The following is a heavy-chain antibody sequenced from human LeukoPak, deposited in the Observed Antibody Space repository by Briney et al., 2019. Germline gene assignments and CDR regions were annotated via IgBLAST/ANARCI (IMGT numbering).Heavy chain of an antibody. CDR1: GYTFTKYS. J-gene: IGHJ4*02. CDR3: VVGYGGDIVDGSFDC. CDR2: IYPSGGST. V-gene: IGHV1-46*01. D-gene: IGHD2-21*02. Sequence: ASVKVSCKASGYTFTKYSVHWVRQAPGQGLEWMGKIYPSGGSTLYAQNFQGRVTMTRDTSTSTVYMELSSLRSEDTAVYYCVVGYGGDIVDGSFDCWGQGTLVTVSS.